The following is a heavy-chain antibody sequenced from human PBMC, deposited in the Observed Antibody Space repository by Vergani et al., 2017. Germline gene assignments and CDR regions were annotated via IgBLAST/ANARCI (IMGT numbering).Heavy chain of an antibody. CDR2: ISGSGGST. D-gene: IGHD2-21*01. Sequence: EVQLLESGGGLVQPGGSLRLSCAASGFTFSSYAMSWVRQAPGKGLEWVSAISGSGGSTYYADSVKGRFTISRDNSKNTLYLQMNSLRAEDTAVYYCAILLASDGLSYYYYGMDVWGQGTTVTVSS. J-gene: IGHJ6*01. V-gene: IGHV3-23*01. CDR1: GFTFSSYA. CDR3: AILLASDGLSYYYYGMDV.